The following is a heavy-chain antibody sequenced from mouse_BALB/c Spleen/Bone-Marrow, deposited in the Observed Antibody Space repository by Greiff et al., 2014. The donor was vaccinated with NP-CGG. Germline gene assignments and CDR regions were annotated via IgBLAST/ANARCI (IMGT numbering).Heavy chain of an antibody. Sequence: QVQLQQSGAELVRSGTSVKISCKASGYAITNYCLDWVKQSPGHGLEWIGGIYPGSDNTYFNEKFKGKATLTADKSSSTAYMQLSSLTSEDSAVYFCARPQFVSGRYYAMDYWGQGTSVTVSS. D-gene: IGHD3-1*01. V-gene: IGHV1-63*01. CDR2: IYPGSDNT. CDR1: GYAITNYC. CDR3: ARPQFVSGRYYAMDY. J-gene: IGHJ4*01.